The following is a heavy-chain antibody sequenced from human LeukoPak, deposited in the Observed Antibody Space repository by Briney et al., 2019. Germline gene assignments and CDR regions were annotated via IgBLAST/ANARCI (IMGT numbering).Heavy chain of an antibody. CDR1: GGSINSANYY. J-gene: IGHJ6*03. CDR3: ARQRADYYYYYVDV. Sequence: SETLSLTCTVSGGSINSANYYWGWLRQPPGKGLEWIGSIYYSETTYDNPSLKSRVTISIETSKNQFSLKLSSVTASETAVYYCARQRADYYYYYVDVWGKGTTVAVS. V-gene: IGHV4-39*01. CDR2: IYYSETT.